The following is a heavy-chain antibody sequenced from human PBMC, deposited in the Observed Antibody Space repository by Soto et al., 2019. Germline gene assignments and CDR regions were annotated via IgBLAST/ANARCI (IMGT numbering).Heavy chain of an antibody. V-gene: IGHV4-59*01. J-gene: IGHJ4*02. D-gene: IGHD6-13*01. CDR2: IYYSGST. Sequence: KTSETLSLTCTVSGGSISSYYWSWIRQPPGKGLEWIGYIYYSGSTNYNPSLKSRVTISVDTSKNQLSLKLSSVTAADTAVYYCARAIAAAATDFGYWGQGTLVTVSS. CDR1: GGSISSYY. CDR3: ARAIAAAATDFGY.